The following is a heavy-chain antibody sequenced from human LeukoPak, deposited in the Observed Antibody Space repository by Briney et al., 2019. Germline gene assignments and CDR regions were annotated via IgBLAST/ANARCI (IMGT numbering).Heavy chain of an antibody. CDR2: IFPDDSDT. Sequence: GESLKISCATSGYNFPRHWIGWVRQMPGKGLEYVGVIFPDDSDTRYSPSSEGHVAISADTSINTAYLQWRSLQASDTAMYYCARDPSFGYWGQGTLVTVSS. V-gene: IGHV5-51*01. CDR3: ARDPSFGY. J-gene: IGHJ4*02. CDR1: GYNFPRHW.